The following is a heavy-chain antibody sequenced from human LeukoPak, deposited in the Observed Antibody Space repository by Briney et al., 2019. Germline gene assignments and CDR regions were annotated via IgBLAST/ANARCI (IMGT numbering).Heavy chain of an antibody. D-gene: IGHD3-9*01. CDR1: GFTFSSYA. V-gene: IGHV3-30-3*01. CDR3: ASDQEADWSYFDY. CDR2: ISYDGSNK. Sequence: GGSLRLSCAASGFTFSSYAMHWVRQAPGKGLEWVAVISYDGSNKYYADSVKGRFTISRDNSKNTLYLQMNSLRAEDTAVYYCASDQEADWSYFDYWGQGTLVTVSS. J-gene: IGHJ4*02.